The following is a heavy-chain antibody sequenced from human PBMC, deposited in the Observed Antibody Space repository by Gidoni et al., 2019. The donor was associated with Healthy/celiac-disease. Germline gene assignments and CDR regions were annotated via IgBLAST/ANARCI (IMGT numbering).Heavy chain of an antibody. V-gene: IGHV4-39*01. J-gene: IGHJ5*02. D-gene: IGHD6-6*01. CDR1: GGSISSSSYY. CDR3: ARPNRGQLLGAFDP. CDR2: IYYSGST. Sequence: QLQLQESGPGLVKPSETLSLTCTVSGGSISSSSYYWGWIRQPPGKGLEWIGSIYYSGSTYYHPSLKSRVTISVDTSKNQFSLKLSSVTAADTAVYYCARPNRGQLLGAFDPWGQGTLVTVSS.